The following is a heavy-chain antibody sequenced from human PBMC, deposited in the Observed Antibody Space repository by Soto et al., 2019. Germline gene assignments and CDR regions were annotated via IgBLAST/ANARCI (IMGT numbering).Heavy chain of an antibody. CDR2: INADNGNT. CDR1: GYTFTSYA. Sequence: GASVKVSCKASGYTFTSYAIHWVRQAPGQRLEWMGWINADNGNTKYSQKFQGRVTITRDTSASTAHMEVSSLRSEDTAMYYCAVYSKGRMTTVTPYYGMDVWGQGTTVTVSS. V-gene: IGHV1-3*01. D-gene: IGHD4-17*01. CDR3: AVYSKGRMTTVTPYYGMDV. J-gene: IGHJ6*02.